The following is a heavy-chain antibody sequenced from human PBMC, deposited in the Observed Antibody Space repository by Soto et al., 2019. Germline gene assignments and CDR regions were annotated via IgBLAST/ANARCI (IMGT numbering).Heavy chain of an antibody. J-gene: IGHJ2*01. CDR3: ARDSASYSSSSGSYWFLDL. D-gene: IGHD6-6*01. V-gene: IGHV3-48*02. CDR2: ISSGSATI. CDR1: GFTFSSFS. Sequence: PGGSLRLSCAASGFTFSSFSMNWVRQAPGKGLEWVSYISSGSATIYYTDSVKGRYTISRDNAKSSLYLQMDSLTDEDTAVYYCARDSASYSSSSGSYWFLDLWGPGTLVTVSS.